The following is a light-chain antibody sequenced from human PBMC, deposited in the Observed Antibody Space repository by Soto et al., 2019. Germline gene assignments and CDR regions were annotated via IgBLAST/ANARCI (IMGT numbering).Light chain of an antibody. V-gene: IGLV1-44*01. Sequence: QSVLTQPPSASGTPGQRVTVSCSGSSSNIGSNTVNWYQQLPGTAPKLRVYSNNQRPSGVPDRISGSKSGTSASLAISGLQSEDEADYYCAAWDDSLKALAFGGGTKLTVL. CDR2: SNN. CDR3: AAWDDSLKALA. J-gene: IGLJ2*01. CDR1: SSNIGSNT.